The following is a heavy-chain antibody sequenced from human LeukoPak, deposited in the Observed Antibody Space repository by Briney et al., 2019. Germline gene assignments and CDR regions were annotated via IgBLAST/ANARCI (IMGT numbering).Heavy chain of an antibody. CDR3: AGDYLYSYGHGGAFDI. CDR2: IRYDGSNK. D-gene: IGHD5-18*01. J-gene: IGHJ3*02. V-gene: IGHV3-30*02. CDR1: GFTFSSYG. Sequence: PGGSLRLSCAASGFTFSSYGMHWVRQAPGKGLEWVAFIRYDGSNKYYADSVKGRFTISRDNSKNTLYLQMNSLRAEDTAVYYCAGDYLYSYGHGGAFDIWGQGTMVTVSS.